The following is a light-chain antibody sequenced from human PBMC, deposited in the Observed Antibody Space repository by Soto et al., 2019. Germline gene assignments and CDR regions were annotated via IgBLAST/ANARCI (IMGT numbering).Light chain of an antibody. V-gene: IGKV4-1*01. CDR1: QSVLYSSNNKNY. Sequence: DIVMTQSPDSLAVSLGERASINCKSTQSVLYSSNNKNYLAWYQQKPGQPPKPLIYWASTRQSGVPDRFSGSGSGTDFTLTISSLQAEDVAVYYCQQYYMSPLNFGGGTKVEIK. J-gene: IGKJ4*01. CDR2: WAS. CDR3: QQYYMSPLN.